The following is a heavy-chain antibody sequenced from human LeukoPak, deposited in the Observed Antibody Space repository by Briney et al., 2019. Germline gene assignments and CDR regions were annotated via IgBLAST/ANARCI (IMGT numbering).Heavy chain of an antibody. Sequence: SVKVSCKASGGTFSSYAISWVRQAPGQGLEWMGGIIPIFGTANYAQKFQGRVTITTDESTSTAYMELSSLRSEDTAVYYCARSSYDSSGYYPEGVDYWGQGTLVTVSS. V-gene: IGHV1-69*05. CDR2: IIPIFGTA. CDR1: GGTFSSYA. J-gene: IGHJ4*02. D-gene: IGHD3-22*01. CDR3: ARSSYDSSGYYPEGVDY.